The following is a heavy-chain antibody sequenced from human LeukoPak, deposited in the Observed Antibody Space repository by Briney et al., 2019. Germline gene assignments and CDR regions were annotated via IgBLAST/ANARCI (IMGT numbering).Heavy chain of an antibody. Sequence: SVKVSCKASGGTFSSYAISWVRQAPGQGLEWMGRIIPIFGTANYAQKFQGRVTITTDESTSTAYMELSSLRSEDTAVYYCARSPRPKIVQYYFDYWGQGTLVTVSS. J-gene: IGHJ4*02. CDR1: GGTFSSYA. CDR3: ARSPRPKIVQYYFDY. V-gene: IGHV1-69*05. D-gene: IGHD3-22*01. CDR2: IIPIFGTA.